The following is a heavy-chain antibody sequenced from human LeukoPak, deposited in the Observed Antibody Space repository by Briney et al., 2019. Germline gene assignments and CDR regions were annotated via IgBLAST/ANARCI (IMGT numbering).Heavy chain of an antibody. D-gene: IGHD5-24*01. CDR1: GFPFSSYW. CDR2: IKQDGSKK. J-gene: IGHJ4*01. Sequence: GGSLRLSCVASGFPFSSYWMTWVRQAPGKGLEWVANIKQDGSKKSYVDSVKGRFTISRDNAKNSLYLQMNSLRAEDTAIYYCTRVGYIDEGIDYWGQGTLVTVPS. CDR3: TRVGYIDEGIDY. V-gene: IGHV3-7*04.